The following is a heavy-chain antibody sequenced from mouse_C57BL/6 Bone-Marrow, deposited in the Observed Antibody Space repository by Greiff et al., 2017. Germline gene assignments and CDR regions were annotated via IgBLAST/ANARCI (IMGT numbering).Heavy chain of an antibody. CDR1: GYTFTGYW. D-gene: IGHD2-1*01. CDR3: ARGNQDRCFDV. V-gene: IGHV1-9*01. CDR2: ILPGSGST. Sequence: QVQLQQSGAELMKPGASVKLSCKATGYTFTGYWIEWVKQRPGHGLEWIGEILPGSGSTNYNEKFKGKATFTADTSSNTAYMQLSSLTTKDSAIYYCARGNQDRCFDVWGTGTTVTVSS. J-gene: IGHJ1*03.